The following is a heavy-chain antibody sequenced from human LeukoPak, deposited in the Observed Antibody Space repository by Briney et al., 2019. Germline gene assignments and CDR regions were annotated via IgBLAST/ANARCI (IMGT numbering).Heavy chain of an antibody. Sequence: GGSLRLSCAASGFTFSSYGMHWVRQAPGKGLEWVAVISYDGSNKYYADSVKGRFTISRDNSKNTLYLQINSLRAEDTAVYYCAKGGSSGGFDYWGQGTLVTVSS. D-gene: IGHD3-10*01. CDR2: ISYDGSNK. CDR3: AKGGSSGGFDY. V-gene: IGHV3-30*18. CDR1: GFTFSSYG. J-gene: IGHJ4*02.